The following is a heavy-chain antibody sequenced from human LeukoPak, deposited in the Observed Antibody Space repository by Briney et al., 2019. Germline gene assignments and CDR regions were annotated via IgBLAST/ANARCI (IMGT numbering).Heavy chain of an antibody. CDR1: GGSISSSNHY. D-gene: IGHD3-16*01. CDR3: ARAGPAGGWFDP. Sequence: PSETLSLTCTVSGGSISSSNHYWGWIRQPPGKGLEWIGSTLYTGTTHYNPSFKSRATLSVDTSKKQVSLRLTSVTAADTAVYFCARAGPAGGWFDPWGQGTLVTVSS. V-gene: IGHV4-39*07. J-gene: IGHJ5*02. CDR2: TLYTGTT.